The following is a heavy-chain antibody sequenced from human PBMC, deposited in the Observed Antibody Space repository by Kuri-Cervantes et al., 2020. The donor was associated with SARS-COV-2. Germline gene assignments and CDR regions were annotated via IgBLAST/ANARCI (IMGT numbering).Heavy chain of an antibody. V-gene: IGHV1-2*02. D-gene: IGHD2-2*01. J-gene: IGHJ3*02. Sequence: ASVNVSCKASGYTFTSYGISWVRQAPGQGLEWMGWINPNSGGTNYAQKFQGRVTMTRDTSNSTAYMELSRLRSDDTAVYYCARYKGFCSSTSCYGAFDIWGQGTLVTVSS. CDR1: GYTFTSYG. CDR2: INPNSGGT. CDR3: ARYKGFCSSTSCYGAFDI.